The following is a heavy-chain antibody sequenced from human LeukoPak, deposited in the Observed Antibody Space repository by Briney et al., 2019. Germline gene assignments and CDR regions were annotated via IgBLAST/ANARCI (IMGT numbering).Heavy chain of an antibody. D-gene: IGHD6-19*01. CDR3: ASSQWVVPGSH. CDR2: VYHSGSS. Sequence: SETLSLTCTVSGGSIYLYYWSWIRQPPGKGLEWIGYVYHSGSSNYNPSLKSRVTISEDTSNNQISLKLTSVTAADTAVYYCASSQWVVPGSHWGQGTLVTVSS. J-gene: IGHJ4*02. CDR1: GGSIYLYY. V-gene: IGHV4-59*08.